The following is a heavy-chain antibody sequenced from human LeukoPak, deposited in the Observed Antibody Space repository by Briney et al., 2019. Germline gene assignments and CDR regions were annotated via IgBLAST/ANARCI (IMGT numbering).Heavy chain of an antibody. CDR3: AREGVWDYGGHESTYYFDY. Sequence: ASVKVSCKASGYTFTGYYMHWVRQAPGQGLEGRGWINPNSGGTNYAQKFQGRVTMTRDTSISTAYMELSRLRSDDTAVYYCAREGVWDYGGHESTYYFDYWGQGTLVTVSS. J-gene: IGHJ4*02. CDR2: INPNSGGT. V-gene: IGHV1-2*02. CDR1: GYTFTGYY. D-gene: IGHD4-23*01.